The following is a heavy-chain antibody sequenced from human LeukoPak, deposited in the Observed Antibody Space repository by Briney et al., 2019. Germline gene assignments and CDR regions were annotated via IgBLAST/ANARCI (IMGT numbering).Heavy chain of an antibody. Sequence: SETLSLTCAVSGYSISSGSYYWSWIRQPAGKGLEWIGRIYTSGSTNYNPSLKSRVTISVDTSKNQFSLKLSSVTAADTAVYYCARCRHRVVRGVILYYFDYWGQGTLVTVSS. CDR2: IYTSGST. CDR1: GYSISSGSYY. D-gene: IGHD3-10*01. V-gene: IGHV4-61*02. J-gene: IGHJ4*02. CDR3: ARCRHRVVRGVILYYFDY.